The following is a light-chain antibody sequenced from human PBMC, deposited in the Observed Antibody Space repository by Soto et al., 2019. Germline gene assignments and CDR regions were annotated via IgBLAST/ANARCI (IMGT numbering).Light chain of an antibody. V-gene: IGKV1-39*01. Sequence: DIQMTQSPSSQSASVGDRVTIHCRASQSISSYLNWYQQKPGKAPKLLIYAASSLQSGVPSRFSGSGSGTDFTLTISSLQPEDFATYYCQQSYSTTFGQGTKVDIK. CDR1: QSISSY. CDR2: AAS. CDR3: QQSYSTT. J-gene: IGKJ1*01.